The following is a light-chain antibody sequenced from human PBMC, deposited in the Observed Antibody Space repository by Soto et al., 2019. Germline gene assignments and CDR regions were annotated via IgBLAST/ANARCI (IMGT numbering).Light chain of an antibody. J-gene: IGKJ1*01. CDR2: DVS. CDR1: QSISGW. V-gene: IGKV1-5*01. CDR3: QQYHDYWT. Sequence: DIQMTQSPSTLSASIGDRVTITCRASQSISGWLAWYQQKPGKAPKLLISDVSSLESGVPSRFSGSGSGTEFTLTISSLQPDDFAVYYFQQYHDYWTFGPGTKVDIK.